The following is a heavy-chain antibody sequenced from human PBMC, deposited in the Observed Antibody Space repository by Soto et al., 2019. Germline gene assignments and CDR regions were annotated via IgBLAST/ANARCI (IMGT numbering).Heavy chain of an antibody. Sequence: ASVKVSCKASGYTFTSYGISWVRQAPGRGLGWVGWVSPYNGNRNYAQKVQGRVTMTTDTSTSTAYMELWSLKSDDTAVYYCARRYGDPSSAAGFDYWGRGTQVTVSS. D-gene: IGHD4-17*01. CDR1: GYTFTSYG. CDR2: VSPYNGNR. J-gene: IGHJ4*02. V-gene: IGHV1-18*01. CDR3: ARRYGDPSSAAGFDY.